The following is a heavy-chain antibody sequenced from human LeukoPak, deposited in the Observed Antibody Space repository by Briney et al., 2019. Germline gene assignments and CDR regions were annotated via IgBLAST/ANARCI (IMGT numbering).Heavy chain of an antibody. CDR3: AREDRSGYSRGWYYYYYRDV. CDR2: ISAYDGNT. V-gene: IGHV1-18*01. CDR1: GYTFTSYD. Sequence: ASVKVSCKASGYTFTSYDIRWVRQAPGQGLEWMGWISAYDGNTNYAQKFQGRVTMTTDTSTSTVYMELRSLRSDDTAVYYCAREDRSGYSRGWYYYYYRDVWGKGTTVTVSS. J-gene: IGHJ6*03. D-gene: IGHD6-19*01.